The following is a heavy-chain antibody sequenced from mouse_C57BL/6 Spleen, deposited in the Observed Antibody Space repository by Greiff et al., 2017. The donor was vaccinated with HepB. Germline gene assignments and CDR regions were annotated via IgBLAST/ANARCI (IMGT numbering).Heavy chain of an antibody. CDR2: IYPGDGDT. Sequence: VQLQQSGPELVKPGASVKISCKASGYAFSSSWMNWVKQRPGKGLEWIGRIYPGDGDTNYNGKFKGKATLTADKSSSTAYMQLSSLTSEDSAVYFCARAGTREDAMDYWGQGTSVTVSS. D-gene: IGHD4-1*01. V-gene: IGHV1-82*01. CDR3: ARAGTREDAMDY. CDR1: GYAFSSSW. J-gene: IGHJ4*01.